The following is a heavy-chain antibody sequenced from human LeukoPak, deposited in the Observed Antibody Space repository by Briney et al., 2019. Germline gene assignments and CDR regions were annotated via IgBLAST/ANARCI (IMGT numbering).Heavy chain of an antibody. CDR2: IKHSGST. J-gene: IGHJ4*02. CDR3: ARTYDFWSGYWVDY. V-gene: IGHV4-34*01. Sequence: SETLSLTCAVYGGSFSGYYWSWIRQPPGKGLEWIGEIKHSGSTNYNPSLKSRVTISVDTSKNQFSLKLSSVTAADTAVYYCARTYDFWSGYWVDYWGQGTLVTVSS. D-gene: IGHD3-3*01. CDR1: GGSFSGYY.